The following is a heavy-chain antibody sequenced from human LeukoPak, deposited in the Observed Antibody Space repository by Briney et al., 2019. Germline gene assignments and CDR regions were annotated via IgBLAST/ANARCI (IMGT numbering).Heavy chain of an antibody. CDR1: GYSFTSYW. V-gene: IGHV5-51*01. D-gene: IGHD3-9*01. CDR3: ARRTGVYCDILTGYYHFDY. J-gene: IGHJ4*02. CDR2: IYPGDSDT. Sequence: GESLKISCKGSGYSFTSYWIGWVRQMPGKGLEWMGIIYPGDSDTRYSPSFQGQVTISADKSISTAYLQWSSLKASDTAMYYCARRTGVYCDILTGYYHFDYWGQGTLVTVSS.